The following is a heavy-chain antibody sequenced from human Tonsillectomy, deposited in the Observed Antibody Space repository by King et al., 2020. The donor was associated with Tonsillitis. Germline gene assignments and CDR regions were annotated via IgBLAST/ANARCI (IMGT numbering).Heavy chain of an antibody. CDR2: ILYSGST. V-gene: IGHV4-39*01. Sequence: QVQLQESGPGLVKPSETLSLTCTVSGGSISSTSFYLGWIRQPPRKGREWIGSILYSGSTYYDPSLKSRVTISLETSKNQFSLKLSSVTAADTAVYYCARHRLLNWFDRWGKGTLVTVSS. J-gene: IGHJ5*02. CDR3: ARHRLLNWFDR. CDR1: GGSISSTSFY. D-gene: IGHD2/OR15-2a*01.